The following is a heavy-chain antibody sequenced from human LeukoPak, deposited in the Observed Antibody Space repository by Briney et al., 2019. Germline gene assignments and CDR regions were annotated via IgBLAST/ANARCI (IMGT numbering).Heavy chain of an antibody. D-gene: IGHD4-23*01. CDR2: MKEDGGEI. V-gene: IGHV3-7*01. CDR1: GFPFSNYW. Sequence: GGSLRLSCAGSGFPFSNYWMAWVRQAPGKGLEWVANMKEDGGEIKYVGSGKGRFTISRDNAKNSLDLQMNSLRVDDTAVYYCVRDRGYSTFDYWGQGTLVIVSS. CDR3: VRDRGYSTFDY. J-gene: IGHJ4*02.